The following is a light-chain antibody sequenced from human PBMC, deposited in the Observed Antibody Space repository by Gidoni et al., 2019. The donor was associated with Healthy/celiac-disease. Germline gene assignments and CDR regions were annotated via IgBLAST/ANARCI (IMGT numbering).Light chain of an antibody. CDR2: LEGSGSY. Sequence: QPVLTQSSSASASLVSSVKLTCTLSSGHSSYIIAWHQQQPGKAPRYLMKLEGSGSYNKGSGVPDRFSGSSSGADRYLTISDLQFEDEADYYCETWDSNPWVFGGGTKLTVL. CDR1: SGHSSYI. V-gene: IGLV4-60*02. J-gene: IGLJ3*02. CDR3: ETWDSNPWV.